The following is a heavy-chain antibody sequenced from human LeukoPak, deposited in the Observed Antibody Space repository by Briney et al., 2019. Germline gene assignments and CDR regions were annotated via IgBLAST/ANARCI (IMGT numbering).Heavy chain of an antibody. CDR2: INPSGGST. D-gene: IGHD4-23*01. J-gene: IGHJ4*02. CDR3: ARDSGYGGHCEGY. V-gene: IGHV1-46*01. Sequence: ASVKVSCKASGYTFTSYYIHWARQAPGQGLEWMGIINPSGGSTNYAQKFQGRVTMTRDTSTSTVYMELSSLRSEDTAVYYCARDSGYGGHCEGYWGQGTLVTVSS. CDR1: GYTFTSYY.